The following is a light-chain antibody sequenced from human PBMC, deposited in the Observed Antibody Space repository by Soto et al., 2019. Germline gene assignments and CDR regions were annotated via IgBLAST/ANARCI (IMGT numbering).Light chain of an antibody. J-gene: IGLJ2*01. CDR1: SSDVGSYNF. CDR3: VSYTAKSTWV. CDR2: EVT. V-gene: IGLV2-14*01. Sequence: QSALTQPASVSASPGQSITISCTGTSSDVGSYNFVSWYQQHPGKAPKLMIYEVTKRPAGVSNRFSGSKSGNTASLTISGLQAEDETDYYCVSYTAKSTWVFGGGTKLTVL.